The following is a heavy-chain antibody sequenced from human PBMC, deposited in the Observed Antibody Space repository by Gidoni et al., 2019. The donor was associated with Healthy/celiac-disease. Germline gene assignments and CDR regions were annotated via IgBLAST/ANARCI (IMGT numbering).Heavy chain of an antibody. Sequence: EVQLLESGGGLVQPGGYLRLSCAASGFAFSSYAMSWVRQAPGKGLEWVSAISGSGVSTYYADSVKGRFTISRDNSKNTLYLQMNSLRAEDTAVYYCAKGGLDYGDFQHWGQGTLVTVSS. CDR1: GFAFSSYA. CDR2: ISGSGVST. V-gene: IGHV3-23*01. D-gene: IGHD4-17*01. J-gene: IGHJ1*01. CDR3: AKGGLDYGDFQH.